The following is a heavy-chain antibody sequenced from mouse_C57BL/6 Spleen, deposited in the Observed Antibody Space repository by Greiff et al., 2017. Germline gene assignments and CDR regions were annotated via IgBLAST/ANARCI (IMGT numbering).Heavy chain of an antibody. CDR3: ARRWLRRGTYWSFDV. CDR1: GYTFTSYW. V-gene: IGHV1-61*01. J-gene: IGHJ1*03. CDR2: IYPSDSET. Sequence: VQLQQPGAELVRPGSSVKLSCKASGYTFTSYWMDWVKQRPGQGLEWIGNIYPSDSETHYNQKFKDKATLTVDKSSSTAYMQLSSLTSEDSAVYYCARRWLRRGTYWSFDVWGTGTTVTVSS. D-gene: IGHD2-2*01.